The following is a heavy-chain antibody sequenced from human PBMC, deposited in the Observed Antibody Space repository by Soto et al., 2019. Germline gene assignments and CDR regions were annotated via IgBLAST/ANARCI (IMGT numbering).Heavy chain of an antibody. V-gene: IGHV3-23*01. CDR1: GFSIGSSA. J-gene: IGHJ4*02. CDR2: IGGNGVTT. D-gene: IGHD2-15*01. CDR3: AKSSRYCSGGGCFYYFDY. Sequence: EVQLLESGGGLVQPGGSLRLSCAASGFSIGSSAWSWVRQAPGKGLDWVSTIGGNGVTTFYADPAKGRFTISRDISRNTVFLQMSSLRAEDTALYYCAKSSRYCSGGGCFYYFDYWGQGTLVTVSS.